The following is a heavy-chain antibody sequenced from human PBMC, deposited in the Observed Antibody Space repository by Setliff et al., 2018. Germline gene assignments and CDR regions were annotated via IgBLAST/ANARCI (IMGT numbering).Heavy chain of an antibody. D-gene: IGHD5-12*01. V-gene: IGHV4-38-2*01. CDR2: IYRTGST. J-gene: IGHJ3*02. CDR3: TRGPDGYTYQGAFDI. Sequence: PSETLSLTCGVSGYSISSGYYWGWLRQPPGKGLEWIGKIYRTGSTHYNPSLKSRVTISVDTSKNQFSLKLSSVTAADTAVYYCTRGPDGYTYQGAFDIWGQGTMVTVSS. CDR1: GYSISSGYY.